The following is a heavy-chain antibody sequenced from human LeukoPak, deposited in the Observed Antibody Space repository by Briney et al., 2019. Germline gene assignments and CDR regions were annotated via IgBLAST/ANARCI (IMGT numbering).Heavy chain of an antibody. D-gene: IGHD3-9*01. V-gene: IGHV3-23*01. J-gene: IGHJ4*02. CDR1: GFTFSNYA. CDR3: AKWGDYDVLTGYYVSDY. Sequence: GGSLRLSCAASGFTFSNYAMSWVRQAPGKGLEWVSAITGGGSGIYYADSMKSRFTISRDNSKNTLYMQINSLRAEDTAVYYCAKWGDYDVLTGYYVSDYWGQGTLVTVSS. CDR2: ITGGGSGI.